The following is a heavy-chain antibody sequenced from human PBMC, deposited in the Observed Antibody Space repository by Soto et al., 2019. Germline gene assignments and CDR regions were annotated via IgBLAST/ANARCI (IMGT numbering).Heavy chain of an antibody. CDR2: IDASGNT. CDR3: ARYSNNWFQTEGMDV. CDR1: VDSISTYY. V-gene: IGHV4-4*07. J-gene: IGHJ6*02. Sequence: SEPLSLTCTVSVDSISTYYWSWIRRPAGKGLEWIGRIDASGNTNYNPSLKSRVTMSADTSKKQLSLKLTSVTAADTAVYYCARYSNNWFQTEGMDVWVQGTTVAVS. D-gene: IGHD1-20*01.